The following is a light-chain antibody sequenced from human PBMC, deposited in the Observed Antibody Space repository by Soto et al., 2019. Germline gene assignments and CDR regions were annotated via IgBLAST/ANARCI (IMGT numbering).Light chain of an antibody. V-gene: IGKV3-11*01. Sequence: EIVLTQSPATLSLSPGERATLSCRASQSFCTYFAWYQQKPGQAPRLLIYDASNRATGIPARFSGSGSGTEFTLTISSLEPEDFAVYYCQQRRSWPLTFGGGTNVEIK. CDR2: DAS. CDR3: QQRRSWPLT. CDR1: QSFCTY. J-gene: IGKJ4*01.